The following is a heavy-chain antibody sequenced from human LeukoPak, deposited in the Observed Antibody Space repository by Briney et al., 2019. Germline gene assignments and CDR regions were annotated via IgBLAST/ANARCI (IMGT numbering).Heavy chain of an antibody. CDR3: ARDSSLSLRFLEWLLTFDY. V-gene: IGHV3-7*01. Sequence: GGSLRLSCAASGFTFSSYWMSWVRQAPGKGLEGVANIKQDGSEKYYVDSVKGRFTISRDNAKNSLYLQMNSLRAEDTAVYYCARDSSLSLRFLEWLLTFDYWGQGALVTVSS. D-gene: IGHD3-3*01. J-gene: IGHJ4*02. CDR1: GFTFSSYW. CDR2: IKQDGSEK.